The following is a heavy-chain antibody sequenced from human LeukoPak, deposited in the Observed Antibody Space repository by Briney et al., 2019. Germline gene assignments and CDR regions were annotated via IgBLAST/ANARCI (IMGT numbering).Heavy chain of an antibody. CDR3: AKDSRYYDSSGTFDY. CDR1: GFTFRSYA. Sequence: GGSLRLSCAASGFTFRSYAMHWVRQAPGKGLEWVAVILYDGSNKYYADSVKGRFSISRDNSKNTLYLQMNSLRAEDTAVYYCAKDSRYYDSSGTFDYWGQGTLVTVSS. D-gene: IGHD3-22*01. J-gene: IGHJ4*02. CDR2: ILYDGSNK. V-gene: IGHV3-30*04.